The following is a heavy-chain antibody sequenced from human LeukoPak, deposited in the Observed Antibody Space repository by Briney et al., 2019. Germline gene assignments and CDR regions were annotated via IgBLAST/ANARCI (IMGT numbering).Heavy chain of an antibody. CDR2: ISAYNGNT. D-gene: IGHD3-3*01. CDR3: ARYRGYDFWSGYWALDY. Sequence: GASVKVSCKASGYTFTSYGISWVRQAPGQGLEWMGWISAYNGNTNYAQKLQGRVTMTTDTSTSTAYMELRSLRSDDTAVYYCARYRGYDFWSGYWALDYWGQGTLVTVSS. V-gene: IGHV1-18*01. J-gene: IGHJ4*02. CDR1: GYTFTSYG.